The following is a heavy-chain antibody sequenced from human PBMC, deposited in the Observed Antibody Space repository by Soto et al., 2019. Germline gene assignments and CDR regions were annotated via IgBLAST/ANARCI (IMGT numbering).Heavy chain of an antibody. D-gene: IGHD3-10*01. J-gene: IGHJ4*02. CDR1: GYTFTSYY. CDR3: ARDGSDYYGSGSSLNDY. CDR2: INPSGGST. Sequence: ASVKVSCKASGYTFTSYYMHWVRQAPGQGLEWMGIINPSGGSTSYAQKFQGRVTMTRDTSTSTVYMELSSLRSEDTAVYYCARDGSDYYGSGSSLNDYWGQGTLVTVSS. V-gene: IGHV1-46*03.